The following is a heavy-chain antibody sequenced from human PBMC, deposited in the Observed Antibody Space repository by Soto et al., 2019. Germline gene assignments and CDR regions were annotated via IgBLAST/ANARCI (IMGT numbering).Heavy chain of an antibody. J-gene: IGHJ4*02. V-gene: IGHV3-30*18. CDR2: ISYDSSNK. CDR3: AKLVIGYCSGNTCDDY. D-gene: IGHD2-15*01. Sequence: VQLLESGGGLIQPGGSLRLSCAASGFTFSYGIHWLRQAPGKGLEWVAYISYDSSNKFYGDSVKGRFTISRDNSKNTQFLQMNSLRAEDTVVYHCAKLVIGYCSGNTCDDYWGQGTLVAVSS. CDR1: GFTFSYG.